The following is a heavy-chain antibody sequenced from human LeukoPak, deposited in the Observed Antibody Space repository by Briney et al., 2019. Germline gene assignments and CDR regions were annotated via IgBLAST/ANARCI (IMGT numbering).Heavy chain of an antibody. V-gene: IGHV3-23*01. J-gene: IGHJ4*02. CDR1: GLTFSSYA. Sequence: GGSLRLSCAASGLTFSSYAMSWVRQAPGKGLEWVSAISGSGGSTYYADSVKGRFTISRDNSKNTLYLQMNSLRPEDTAVYYCARTGDPLYYYGSGSYPKPGGPPDYWGQGTLVTVSS. D-gene: IGHD3-10*01. CDR2: ISGSGGST. CDR3: ARTGDPLYYYGSGSYPKPGGPPDY.